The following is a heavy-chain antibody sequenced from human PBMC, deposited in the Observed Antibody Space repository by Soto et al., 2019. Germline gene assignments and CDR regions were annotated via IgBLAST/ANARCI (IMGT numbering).Heavy chain of an antibody. CDR3: ARAGESTYYDVSSGLRTSTCGDS. CDR1: GGSISSDA. D-gene: IGHD3-22*01. CDR2: IYYSGST. V-gene: IGHV4-59*01. Sequence: SETLSLSCTVSGGSISSDAWSCIGQPPGKRLEWIGYIYYSGSTNYNPSLKSRVTISVDTSKNQFSLKLSSVTAADTAVYYCARAGESTYYDVSSGLRTSTCGDSWAQGTL. J-gene: IGHJ5*01.